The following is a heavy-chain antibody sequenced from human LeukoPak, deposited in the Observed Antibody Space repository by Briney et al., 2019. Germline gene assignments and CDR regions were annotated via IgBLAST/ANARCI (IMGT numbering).Heavy chain of an antibody. V-gene: IGHV3-23*01. CDR1: GFTFSSYA. CDR2: INGSTGNT. CDR3: AKSGIVGAAFDI. J-gene: IGHJ3*02. D-gene: IGHD1-26*01. Sequence: GGSLRLSCAASGFTFSSYAMSWVRQAPGKGLEWVSAINGSTGNTYYADSVKGRFTISRDNSKNTVYLQMNSLRAEDTAVYYCAKSGIVGAAFDIWGQGTMVTVSS.